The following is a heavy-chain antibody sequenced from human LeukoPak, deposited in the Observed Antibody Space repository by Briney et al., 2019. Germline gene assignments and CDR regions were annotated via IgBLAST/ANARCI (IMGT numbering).Heavy chain of an antibody. CDR1: GGTFSSYA. V-gene: IGHV1-69*05. J-gene: IGHJ3*02. D-gene: IGHD2-2*02. CDR3: ARGGCSSTSCYRGISPGAFDI. CDR2: IIPIFGTA. Sequence: ASVTVSCKASGGTFSSYAISWVRQAPGQGLEWMGGIIPIFGTANYAQKFQGRVTITTDESTSTAYMELSSLRSEDTAVYYCARGGCSSTSCYRGISPGAFDIWGQGTMVTVSS.